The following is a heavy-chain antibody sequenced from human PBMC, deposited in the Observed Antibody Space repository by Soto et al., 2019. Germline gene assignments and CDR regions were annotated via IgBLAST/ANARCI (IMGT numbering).Heavy chain of an antibody. J-gene: IGHJ4*02. CDR3: ARTGDGHHDFLDY. CDR2: INQDGNED. V-gene: IGHV3-7*01. CDR1: GFTFSSYW. D-gene: IGHD1-1*01. Sequence: RPGGSLRLSCAASGFTFSSYWMNWVRQAPGKGLEWVANINQDGNEDNLLDSVKGRFTISRDNAKNSLFLQMNSLRVDDTAVYYCARTGDGHHDFLDYWGQGALVTVSS.